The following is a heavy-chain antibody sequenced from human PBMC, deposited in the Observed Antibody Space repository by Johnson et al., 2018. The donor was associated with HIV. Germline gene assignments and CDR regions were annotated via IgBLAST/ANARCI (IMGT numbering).Heavy chain of an antibody. CDR3: ARASVYSSGGENSRVDGFDI. Sequence: VQLVESGGAVVRPGGSLRLSCVGSGFRFEDYGMNWVRQTPGKGLEWVSPLHWNGGKTNYADSVRGRFPITRDNAKKSLYLQMHHFRAEDTALYYFARASVYSSGGENSRVDGFDIWGQVTVVTVSS. D-gene: IGHD6-19*01. J-gene: IGHJ3*02. V-gene: IGHV3-20*04. CDR1: GFRFEDYG. CDR2: LHWNGGKT.